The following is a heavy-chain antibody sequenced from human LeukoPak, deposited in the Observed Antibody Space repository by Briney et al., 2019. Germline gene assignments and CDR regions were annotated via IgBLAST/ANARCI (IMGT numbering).Heavy chain of an antibody. V-gene: IGHV3-49*03. CDR1: GFTFGDYA. CDR2: IRSKAYGGTT. J-gene: IGHJ4*02. Sequence: GRSLRLSCTASGFTFGDYAMSWFRQAPGKGLEWVGFIRSKAYGGTTEYAASVKGRFTISRDDSKSIAYLQMNSLKTEDTAVYYCTRDTLLQYFDWFVPFDYWGQGTLVTVSS. CDR3: TRDTLLQYFDWFVPFDY. D-gene: IGHD3-9*01.